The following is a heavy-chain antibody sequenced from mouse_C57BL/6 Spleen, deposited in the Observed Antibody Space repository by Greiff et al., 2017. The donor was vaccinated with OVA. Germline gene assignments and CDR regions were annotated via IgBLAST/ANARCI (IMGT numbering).Heavy chain of an antibody. J-gene: IGHJ1*03. CDR3: AIWSGGSHYYGSSYRYFDV. CDR2: INPNNGGT. CDR1: GYTFTDYN. Sequence: VQLQQSGPELVKPGASVKMSCKASGYTFTDYNMHWVKQSHGKSLEWIGYINPNNGGTSYNQKFKGKATLTVNKSSSTAYMELRSLTSEDSAVYYCAIWSGGSHYYGSSYRYFDVWGTGTTVTVSS. D-gene: IGHD1-1*01. V-gene: IGHV1-22*01.